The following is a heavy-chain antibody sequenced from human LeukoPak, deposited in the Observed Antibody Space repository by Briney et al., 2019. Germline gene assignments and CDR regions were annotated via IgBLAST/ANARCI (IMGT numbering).Heavy chain of an antibody. J-gene: IGHJ4*02. CDR3: AGAADTSYFDD. CDR1: GGSISSYY. Sequence: SETLSLTCTVSGGSISSYYWSWIRQPPGKGLESIGYIYYSGSTNYNPSLKSRVTMSVDTSKNQFSLKLSSVTAADTAVYYCAGAADTSYFDDWGQGTLVTVSS. D-gene: IGHD6-13*01. V-gene: IGHV4-59*01. CDR2: IYYSGST.